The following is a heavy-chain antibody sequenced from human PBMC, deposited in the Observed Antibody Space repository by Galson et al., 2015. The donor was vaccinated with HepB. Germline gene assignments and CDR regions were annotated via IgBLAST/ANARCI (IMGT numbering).Heavy chain of an antibody. CDR3: TRGFGAIPYYYYGMDV. V-gene: IGHV3-49*04. J-gene: IGHJ6*02. Sequence: SLRLSCAASGFTFGDYAMTWVRQAPGKGLEWVGFIRSKVYGGTTEYAASVKGRFTISRDDSKSIAYLQMNSLKIEDTAVYYCTRGFGAIPYYYYGMDVWGQGTTVTVSS. CDR1: GFTFGDYA. D-gene: IGHD2-2*02. CDR2: IRSKVYGGTT.